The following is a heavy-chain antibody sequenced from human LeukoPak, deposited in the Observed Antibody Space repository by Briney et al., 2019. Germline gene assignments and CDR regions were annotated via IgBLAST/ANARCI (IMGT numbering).Heavy chain of an antibody. V-gene: IGHV4-39*01. D-gene: IGHD6-19*01. CDR2: VYYSGST. Sequence: SETLSLTCTASGDPISSGSYYWGWIRQPPGKDLEWIGSVYYSGSTYYNPSLKSRVTISVDTSKNQFSLRLTSVTAADTAVYYCARHSSGWYSFDYWGQGTLVTVSS. J-gene: IGHJ4*02. CDR1: GDPISSGSYY. CDR3: ARHSSGWYSFDY.